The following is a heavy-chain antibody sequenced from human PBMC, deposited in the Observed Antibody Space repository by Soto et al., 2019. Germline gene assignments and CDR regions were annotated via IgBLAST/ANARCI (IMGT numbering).Heavy chain of an antibody. CDR1: GGSISGFY. V-gene: IGHV4-59*08. Sequence: SETLSLTCTVSGGSISGFYWSWIRQPPGKGLEWIAYIYYSGSSNSNPSLKSRVTISVDTSKNQFSLKLSSVTAADTAVYYCARHSNEYRKSLDYWGQGTLVTVSS. J-gene: IGHJ4*02. CDR3: ARHSNEYRKSLDY. D-gene: IGHD1-1*01. CDR2: IYYSGSS.